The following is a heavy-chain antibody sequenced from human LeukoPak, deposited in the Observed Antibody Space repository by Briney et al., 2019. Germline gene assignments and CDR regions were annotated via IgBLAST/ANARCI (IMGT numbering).Heavy chain of an antibody. D-gene: IGHD3-9*01. CDR2: MNANSGNT. Sequence: ASVKVSCKASGYTFTIYNINWVRQAPGQGLEWMGWMNANSGNTGYAQKFQARVTMTRNTSISTPYMELRSLGSEDTAVYYCAGFGDYDILTGYYTRDAFDVWGQGTMVTVSS. CDR3: AGFGDYDILTGYYTRDAFDV. CDR1: GYTFTIYN. V-gene: IGHV1-8*01. J-gene: IGHJ3*01.